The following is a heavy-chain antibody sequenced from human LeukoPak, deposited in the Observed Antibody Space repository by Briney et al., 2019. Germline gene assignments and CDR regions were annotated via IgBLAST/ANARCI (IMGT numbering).Heavy chain of an antibody. CDR1: GYTFTNYG. CDR3: ARGGRIYSSESCDY. V-gene: IGHV1-18*01. J-gene: IGHJ4*02. D-gene: IGHD6-13*01. CDR2: ISAYNDNS. Sequence: ASVKVSCKGSGYTFTNYGISWVRQAPGQGLEWMGWISAYNDNSNYALKLQGRVTMTTDTSTSTAYMELRSLTSDDTAVYYCARGGRIYSSESCDYWGQGTLVTVSS.